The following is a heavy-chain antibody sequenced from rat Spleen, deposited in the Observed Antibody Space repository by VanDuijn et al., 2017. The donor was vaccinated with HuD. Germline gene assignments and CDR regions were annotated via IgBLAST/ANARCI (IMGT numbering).Heavy chain of an antibody. CDR2: ISTGGVNT. Sequence: EVQLVESGGGLVQPGRSLKLSCAASGFTFSNYYMAWVRQAPTKGLEWVAYISTGGVNTYYRDSVKGRFTVSRDNAKSTLYLQMDSLRSEDTATYYCATSDTYGFAYWGQGVMVTVSS. V-gene: IGHV5-27*01. D-gene: IGHD2-2*01. CDR1: GFTFSNYY. CDR3: ATSDTYGFAY. J-gene: IGHJ2*01.